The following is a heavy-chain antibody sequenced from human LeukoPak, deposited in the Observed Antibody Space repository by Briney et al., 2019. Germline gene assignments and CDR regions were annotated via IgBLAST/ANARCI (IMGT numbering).Heavy chain of an antibody. CDR1: GYSISSGYY. Sequence: SETLSLTCTVSGYSISSGYYWGWIRQPPGKGLEWIGSIYHSGSTYYNSSLRSRVTISVDTSQNQFSLKVTSVRAADTAVYYCARQGAVLTSVTWFDPWGQGTLVTVSS. D-gene: IGHD4-23*01. V-gene: IGHV4-38-2*02. CDR3: ARQGAVLTSVTWFDP. CDR2: IYHSGST. J-gene: IGHJ5*02.